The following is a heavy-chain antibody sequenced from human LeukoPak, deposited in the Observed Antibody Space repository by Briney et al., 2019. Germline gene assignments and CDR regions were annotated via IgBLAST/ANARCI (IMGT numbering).Heavy chain of an antibody. D-gene: IGHD1-1*01. J-gene: IGHJ4*02. CDR3: VRDISNWTCDY. CDR1: AFNFSEHF. CDR2: SKNKANSNII. Sequence: GGSLRLTCAAFAFNFSEHFMAWVPQAPGKGLEWVGRSKNKANSNIIEYAASVKGRFTISRDDSKNSLYLQMNSLKAEDTAVYFCVRDISNWTCDYWGQGTLVTVSS. V-gene: IGHV3-72*01.